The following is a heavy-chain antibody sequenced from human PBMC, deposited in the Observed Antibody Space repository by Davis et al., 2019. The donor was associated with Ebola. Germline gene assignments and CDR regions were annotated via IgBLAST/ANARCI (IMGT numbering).Heavy chain of an antibody. CDR2: ISSDGSYI. V-gene: IGHV3-21*06. Sequence: PGGSLRLSCAASGFPFSSYTMNWVRQAPGKGLEWVSSISSDGSYIFYADSAKGRFTISRDNAKNSLYLQMNSLKAEDTAVYFRATSESFFDYAAYFHYWGQGTLLTVSS. CDR3: ATSESFFDYAAYFHY. D-gene: IGHD3-16*01. CDR1: GFPFSSYT. J-gene: IGHJ4*02.